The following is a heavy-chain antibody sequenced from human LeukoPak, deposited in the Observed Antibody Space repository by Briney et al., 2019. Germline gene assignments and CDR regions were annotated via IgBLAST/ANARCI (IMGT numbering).Heavy chain of an antibody. CDR3: ASYYDSSGYYGPEDAFDI. CDR2: INHSGST. CDR1: GGSFSGYY. Sequence: SETLSLTCAVYGGSFSGYYWSWIRQPPGKGLEWIGEINHSGSTSYNPSLKSRVTISVDTSKNQFSLKLSSVTAADTAVYYCASYYDSSGYYGPEDAFDIWGQGTMVTVSS. D-gene: IGHD3-22*01. V-gene: IGHV4-34*01. J-gene: IGHJ3*02.